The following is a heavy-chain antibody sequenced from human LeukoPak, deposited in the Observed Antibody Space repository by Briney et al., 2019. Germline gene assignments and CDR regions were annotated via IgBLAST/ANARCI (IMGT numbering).Heavy chain of an antibody. V-gene: IGHV1-2*02. CDR2: INPNSGGT. D-gene: IGHD1-26*01. J-gene: IGHJ3*02. CDR3: ARDLEVGATVGAFDI. Sequence: ASVKVSCKTSGYTFTGYYMHWVRQAPGQGLEWMGWINPNSGGTNYAQKFQGRVTMTRDTSISTAYMELSRLRSDDTAVYYCARDLEVGATVGAFDIWGQGTMVTVSS. CDR1: GYTFTGYY.